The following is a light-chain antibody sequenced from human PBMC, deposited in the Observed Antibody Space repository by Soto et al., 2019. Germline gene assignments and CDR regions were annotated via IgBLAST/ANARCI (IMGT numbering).Light chain of an antibody. V-gene: IGKV2-30*02. Sequence: VMTQSALSLPVTLGQPPSMSCRFNQRLVHSDGIAYFSWFQQRPGRSPRRLIYKVSNRDSGVPARFSGSGSGTDFALKISRVEGEDVGVYCCMQGTQWPITLGQGTRLEI. CDR3: MQGTQWPIT. J-gene: IGKJ5*01. CDR2: KVS. CDR1: QRLVHSDGIAY.